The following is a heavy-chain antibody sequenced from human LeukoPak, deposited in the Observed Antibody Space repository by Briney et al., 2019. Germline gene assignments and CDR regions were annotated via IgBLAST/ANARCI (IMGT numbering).Heavy chain of an antibody. J-gene: IGHJ5*02. CDR2: ISAYNGST. V-gene: IGHV1-18*04. Sequence: ASVKVSCKASGYTFTSYGISWVRQAPGQGLEWMGWISAYNGSTNYAQKLQGRVTMTTDTSTSTAYMELRSLRSDDTAVYYCARSGLYSSSWYGWFGPWGQGTLVTVSS. D-gene: IGHD6-13*01. CDR1: GYTFTSYG. CDR3: ARSGLYSSSWYGWFGP.